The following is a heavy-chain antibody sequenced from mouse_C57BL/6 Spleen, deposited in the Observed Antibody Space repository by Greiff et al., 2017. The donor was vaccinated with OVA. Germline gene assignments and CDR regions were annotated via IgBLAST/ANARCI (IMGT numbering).Heavy chain of an antibody. V-gene: IGHV1-74*01. CDR1: GYTFTSYW. J-gene: IGHJ3*01. Sequence: QVQLQQPGAELVKPGASVKVSCKASGYTFTSYWMHWVKQRPGKGLEWSGRIHPADGDTNYNQKLKGKATLTVDKSSSTAYMQLSSLTSEDSAVYYCAIGYYGYPWFAYWGQGTLVTVSA. D-gene: IGHD2-2*01. CDR2: IHPADGDT. CDR3: AIGYYGYPWFAY.